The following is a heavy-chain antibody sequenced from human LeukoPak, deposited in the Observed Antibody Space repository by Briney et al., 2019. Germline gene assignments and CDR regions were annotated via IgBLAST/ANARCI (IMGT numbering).Heavy chain of an antibody. D-gene: IGHD2-15*01. V-gene: IGHV4-39*01. Sequence: SETLSLTCTVSGGSISSSSYYWGWIRQPPGKGLEWIGSIYYSGSTYYNPSLKSRVTISVDTSKNQFSLKLSSVTAADTAVYYCARQGYCSGGSCYSPYYYGMDVWGQGTTVTVSS. CDR2: IYYSGST. J-gene: IGHJ6*02. CDR3: ARQGYCSGGSCYSPYYYGMDV. CDR1: GGSISSSSYY.